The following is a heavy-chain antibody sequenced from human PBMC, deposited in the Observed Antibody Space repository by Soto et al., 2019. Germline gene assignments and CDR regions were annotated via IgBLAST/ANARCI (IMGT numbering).Heavy chain of an antibody. J-gene: IGHJ5*02. CDR2: ISDSGGRT. Sequence: EVQLMESGGGLVQPGGSLRLSCAASEFNFSTYAMTWVRQAPENGMEWVSGISDSGGRTYYADSVRGRFTISRDNSKNTMFLQLNSPRTDDTAIYYCANDLHTTLPVATASWGQGTLVSVSS. CDR3: ANDLHTTLPVATAS. D-gene: IGHD6-19*01. V-gene: IGHV3-23*01. CDR1: EFNFSTYA.